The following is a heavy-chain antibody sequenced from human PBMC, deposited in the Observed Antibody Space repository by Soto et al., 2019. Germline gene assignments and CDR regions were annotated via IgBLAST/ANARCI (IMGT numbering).Heavy chain of an antibody. V-gene: IGHV1-69*01. J-gene: IGHJ4*02. Sequence: VQSGAEVRKPGSSVRVSCXASGGSFNRHTISWVRQXXXQGLXXMGGIIPIFGTANHAQKFQGRVTIIADESTSTVYMELSSLRSDDTAIYYCARGWGYDSTDYYYAYWGQGTLVIVSS. D-gene: IGHD3-22*01. CDR2: IIPIFGTA. CDR3: ARGWGYDSTDYYYAY. CDR1: GGSFNRHT.